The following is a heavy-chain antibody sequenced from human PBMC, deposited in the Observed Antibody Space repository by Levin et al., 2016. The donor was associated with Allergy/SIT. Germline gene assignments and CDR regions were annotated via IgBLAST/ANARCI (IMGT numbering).Heavy chain of an antibody. CDR3: ARGIAAAGFFDY. V-gene: IGHV3-7*03. J-gene: IGHJ4*02. D-gene: IGHD6-13*01. CDR2: IWYDGSEK. Sequence: GESLKISCAVYGGSFSGYYWSWIRQPPGKGLEWVAVIWYDGSEKYYMDSVKGRFTVSRDNAKNSLYLQMNSLRAEDTAVYYCARGIAAAGFFDYWGQGTLVTVSS. CDR1: GGSFSGYY.